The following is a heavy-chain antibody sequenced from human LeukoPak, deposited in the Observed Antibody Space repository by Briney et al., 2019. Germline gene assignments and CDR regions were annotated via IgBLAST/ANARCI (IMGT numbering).Heavy chain of an antibody. CDR2: IYYSGST. CDR3: ARGVAVASTAPLDY. D-gene: IGHD6-19*01. J-gene: IGHJ4*02. CDR1: GGSISSSSYY. V-gene: IGHV4-39*07. Sequence: SETLSLTCTVSGGSISSSSYYWGWIRQPPGKGLEWIGSIYYSGSTYYNPSLKSRVTISVDTSKNQFSLKLSSVTAADTAVYYCARGVAVASTAPLDYWGQGTLVTVSS.